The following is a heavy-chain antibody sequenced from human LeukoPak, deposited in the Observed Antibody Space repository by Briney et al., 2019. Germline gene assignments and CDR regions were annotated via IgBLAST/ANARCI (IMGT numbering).Heavy chain of an antibody. CDR2: INTNTGNP. V-gene: IGHV7-4-1*02. J-gene: IGHJ4*02. Sequence: ASVKVSCKASGYTFTSYGISWVRQAPGQGLEWMGWINTNTGNPTYAQGFTGRFVFSLDTSVSTAYLQISSLKAEDTAVYYCARDRGELRYFDWFSWRSSYYFDYWGQGTLVTVSS. CDR1: GYTFTSYG. D-gene: IGHD3-9*01. CDR3: ARDRGELRYFDWFSWRSSYYFDY.